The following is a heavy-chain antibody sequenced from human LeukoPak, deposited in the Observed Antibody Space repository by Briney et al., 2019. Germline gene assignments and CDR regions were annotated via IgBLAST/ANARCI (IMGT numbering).Heavy chain of an antibody. J-gene: IGHJ4*02. Sequence: ASVKVSCKASGYTFTSYGISWVRQAPGQGLEWMGWISAYNGNTNYAQKLQGRVTMTTDTSTSTAYMELRSLRSDDTAVYYCARDLGGRRGSGGSCYDYWGQGTLVTVSS. CDR1: GYTFTSYG. V-gene: IGHV1-18*01. D-gene: IGHD2-15*01. CDR3: ARDLGGRRGSGGSCYDY. CDR2: ISAYNGNT.